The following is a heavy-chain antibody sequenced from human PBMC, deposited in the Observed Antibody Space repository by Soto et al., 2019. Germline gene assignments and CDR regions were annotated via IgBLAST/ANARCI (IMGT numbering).Heavy chain of an antibody. D-gene: IGHD6-6*01. CDR3: ARGSPAPTYYLAS. J-gene: IGHJ4*02. CDR1: GGTFSTNT. Sequence: VQLVQSGAEVKKPGSSVKVSCKASGGTFSTNTISWVRQAPGQGLEWMGRIIPIFGMTKYAQNFQGRVTITADRSTSTAYMERSSLRSEDTAIYYCARGSPAPTYYLASWGQGTLVSVSS. CDR2: IIPIFGMT. V-gene: IGHV1-69*02.